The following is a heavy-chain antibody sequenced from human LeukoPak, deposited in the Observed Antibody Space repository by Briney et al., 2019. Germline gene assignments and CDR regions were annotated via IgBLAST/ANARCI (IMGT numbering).Heavy chain of an antibody. D-gene: IGHD5-18*01. J-gene: IGHJ6*03. CDR2: IIPIFGTA. V-gene: IGHV1-69*05. Sequence: SVKVSCKASGGTFSSYAIIWVRQAPGQGLEWMGGIIPIFGTANYAQKFQGRGTITTDESTSTAYMVPSRLRSEGTAVYYCARGGYSYGFYSYYYMAVWGKGTTVTVSS. CDR3: ARGGYSYGFYSYYYMAV. CDR1: GGTFSSYA.